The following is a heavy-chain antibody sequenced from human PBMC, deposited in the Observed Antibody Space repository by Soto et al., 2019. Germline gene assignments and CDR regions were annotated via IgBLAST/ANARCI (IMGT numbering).Heavy chain of an antibody. D-gene: IGHD3-10*01. V-gene: IGHV4-31*02. CDR3: QRGLSSGGGLVRGVIWAPDS. J-gene: IGHJ4*02. CDR1: GDSITSGRSY. CDR2: IYYGGNT. Sequence: PSETLSLTCTVSGDSITSGRSYWNWIRQHPGKGLEWIGYIYYGGNTYYNPSLRSRVTISLDTSKNQFSLNLKSVTAADTAVYYCQRGLSSGGGLVRGVIWAPDSWGQGKLVTGS.